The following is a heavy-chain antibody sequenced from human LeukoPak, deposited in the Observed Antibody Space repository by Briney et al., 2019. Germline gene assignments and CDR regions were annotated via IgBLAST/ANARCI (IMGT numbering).Heavy chain of an antibody. CDR3: AGGFGVVSRFDY. J-gene: IGHJ4*02. CDR1: GGSIFSHY. D-gene: IGHD3-3*01. Sequence: PSETLSLTCNVSGGSIFSHYWTWIRQPPGKGLEWIGYIHYSGSSKYNPSLKSRVTISLDKTNIQFSLRLSSVTAADTAVYYCAGGFGVVSRFDYWGQGSLVTASS. CDR2: IHYSGSS. V-gene: IGHV4-59*11.